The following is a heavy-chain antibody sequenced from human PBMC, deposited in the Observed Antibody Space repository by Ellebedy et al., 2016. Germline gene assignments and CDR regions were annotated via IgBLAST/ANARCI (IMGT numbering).Heavy chain of an antibody. CDR2: ISAYNGNT. J-gene: IGHJ5*02. D-gene: IGHD3-3*01. CDR1: GYTFTKYG. Sequence: ASVKVSCKASGYTFTKYGITWVRQAPGQGLEWMGWISAYNGNTNYAQKLQGRVTMTTDTSTSTAYMELRSLRSDDTAVYYCARVGPLYDFWSGSVAGDWFDPWGQGTLVTVSS. V-gene: IGHV1-18*01. CDR3: ARVGPLYDFWSGSVAGDWFDP.